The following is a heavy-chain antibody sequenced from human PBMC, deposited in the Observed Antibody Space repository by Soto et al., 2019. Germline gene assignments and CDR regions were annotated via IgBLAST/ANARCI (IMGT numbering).Heavy chain of an antibody. Sequence: PGGSLRLSCTASGFTFGDYAMSWVRQAPGKGLEWVGFIRSKAYGGTTEYAASVKGRFTISRDDSKSIAYLQMNSLKTEDTAVYYCTRCGRDCSSTSCYLWSYYYGMDVWGQGTTVTVSS. D-gene: IGHD2-2*01. CDR3: TRCGRDCSSTSCYLWSYYYGMDV. CDR2: IRSKAYGGTT. CDR1: GFTFGDYA. V-gene: IGHV3-49*04. J-gene: IGHJ6*02.